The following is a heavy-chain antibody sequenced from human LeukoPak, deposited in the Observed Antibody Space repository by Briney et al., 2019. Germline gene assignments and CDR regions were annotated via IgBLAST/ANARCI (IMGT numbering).Heavy chain of an antibody. CDR3: ARTWMELYFFPY. D-gene: IGHD1-26*01. CDR2: INPNSGGT. J-gene: IGHJ4*02. V-gene: IGHV1-2*02. Sequence: ASVKVSCKTSGYTFTAYSMHWVRQAPGQGLEWMGWINPNSGGTNYAQKFQGRVTMTRDTSISTVYMELSRLRSDDTAVYYCARTWMELYFFPYWGQGALVTVSS. CDR1: GYTFTAYS.